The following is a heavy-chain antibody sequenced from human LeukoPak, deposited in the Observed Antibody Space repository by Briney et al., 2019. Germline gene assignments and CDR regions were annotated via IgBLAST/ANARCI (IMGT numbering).Heavy chain of an antibody. J-gene: IGHJ4*02. V-gene: IGHV4-59*01. D-gene: IGHD1-1*01. Sequence: SETLSLTCTVSGGSISSYYWSWIRQPPGKGLEWIGYIYYSGSTNYNPSLKSRVTISVDASKNQFSLKLSSVTAADTAVYYCARGPNWNLFDYWGQGTLATVSS. CDR2: IYYSGST. CDR1: GGSISSYY. CDR3: ARGPNWNLFDY.